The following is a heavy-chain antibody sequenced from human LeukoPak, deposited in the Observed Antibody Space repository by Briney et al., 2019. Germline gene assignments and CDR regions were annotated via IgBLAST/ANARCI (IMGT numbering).Heavy chain of an antibody. CDR1: GYTFTVYY. CDR2: INPNSGGT. V-gene: IGHV1-2*02. CDR3: ARGSPSSSGWYGDY. J-gene: IGHJ4*02. D-gene: IGHD6-19*01. Sequence: ASVKVSCKASGYTFTVYYMHLVRQPPGQGLEWMGWINPNSGGTNYAQKFQVRVTMTRDTSISTAYMELSRLRSDDTAVYYCARGSPSSSGWYGDYWGQGTLVTVSS.